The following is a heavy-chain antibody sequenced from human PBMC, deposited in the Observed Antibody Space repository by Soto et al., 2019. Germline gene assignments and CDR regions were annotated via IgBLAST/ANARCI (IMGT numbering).Heavy chain of an antibody. D-gene: IGHD3-3*01. Sequence: SETLSLTCTVSGGSVSSGSYYRSWIRQPPGKGLEWIGYIYYSGSTNYNPSLKSRVTISVDTSKNQFSLKLSSVTAADTAVYYCAREIFGVVINWFDPWGQGTLVTVSS. CDR3: AREIFGVVINWFDP. CDR2: IYYSGST. J-gene: IGHJ5*02. V-gene: IGHV4-61*01. CDR1: GGSVSSGSYY.